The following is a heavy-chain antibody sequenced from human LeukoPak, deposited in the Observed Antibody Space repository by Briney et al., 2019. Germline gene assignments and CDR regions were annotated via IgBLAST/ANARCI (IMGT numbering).Heavy chain of an antibody. V-gene: IGHV4-39*01. CDR1: GGSISSSSYY. CDR2: IYYSGST. CDR3: ARHIVVVPAAHVPLNFDY. Sequence: SETLPLTCTVSGGSISSSSYYWGWIRQPPGKGLEWIGSIYYSGSTYYNPSLKSRVTISVDTSKNQFSLKLSSVTAADTAVYYCARHIVVVPAAHVPLNFDYWGQGTLVTVSS. J-gene: IGHJ4*02. D-gene: IGHD2-2*01.